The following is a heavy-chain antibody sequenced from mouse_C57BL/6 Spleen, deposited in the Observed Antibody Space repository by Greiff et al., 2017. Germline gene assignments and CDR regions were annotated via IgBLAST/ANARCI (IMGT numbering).Heavy chain of an antibody. CDR1: GYTFTSYW. Sequence: QVQLQQPGAELVKPGASVKLSCKASGYTFTSYWMHWVKQRPGQGLEWIGMIHPNSGSTNYNEKFKSKATLTVDKSSSTAYMQLSSLTSEDSAVYYCARGNYYGSSYNCDYWGQGTTLTVSS. V-gene: IGHV1-64*01. CDR3: ARGNYYGSSYNCDY. D-gene: IGHD1-1*01. CDR2: IHPNSGST. J-gene: IGHJ2*01.